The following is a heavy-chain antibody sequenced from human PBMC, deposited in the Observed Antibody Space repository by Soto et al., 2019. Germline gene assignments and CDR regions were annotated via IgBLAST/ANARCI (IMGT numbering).Heavy chain of an antibody. CDR1: GGSFSGYY. CDR2: INHSGST. J-gene: IGHJ4*02. CDR3: ARDKITGLFDY. V-gene: IGHV4-34*01. Sequence: SETLSLTCDATGGSFSGYYLTWFRQPPGTGLEWIGEINHSGSTNYNPSLKSRVTISVDTSKNQFSLKLTSVTAADTAVYYCARDKITGLFDYWGQGTLVTVSS. D-gene: IGHD2-8*02.